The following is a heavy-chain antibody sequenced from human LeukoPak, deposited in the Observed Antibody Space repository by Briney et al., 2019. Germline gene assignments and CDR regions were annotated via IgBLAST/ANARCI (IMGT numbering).Heavy chain of an antibody. CDR3: ARDYWNCGGYFDY. CDR2: INPNSGGT. Sequence: VASVKVSCKASGYAFTGYYMHWVRQAPGQGLEWLGWINPNSGGTKYSQKFQGRVTMTRDTSISTAYMALSRLRSDDTAMYYCARDYWNCGGYFDYWGQGTLVTVSS. V-gene: IGHV1-2*02. J-gene: IGHJ4*02. D-gene: IGHD1-7*01. CDR1: GYAFTGYY.